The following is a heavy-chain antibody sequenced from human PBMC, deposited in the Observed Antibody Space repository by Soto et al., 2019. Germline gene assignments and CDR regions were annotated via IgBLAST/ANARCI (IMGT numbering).Heavy chain of an antibody. CDR1: GASVSSNSAA. D-gene: IGHD1-7*01. J-gene: IGHJ6*03. V-gene: IGHV6-1*01. CDR2: TYYRSRWYN. Sequence: SQTLSLTCAISGASVSSNSAAWNWIRLSPSRGIEWLARTYYRSRWYNDYAVSVRSRITVNPDTSKNQFFLQLTSVTPEDTAVYYCAGTTSHQWYYMDVWGKGTTVTVSS. CDR3: AGTTSHQWYYMDV.